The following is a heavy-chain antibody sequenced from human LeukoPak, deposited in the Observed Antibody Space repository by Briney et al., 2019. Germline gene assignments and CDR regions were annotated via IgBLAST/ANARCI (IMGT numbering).Heavy chain of an antibody. D-gene: IGHD1-1*01. Sequence: GSLRLSCAASGFPFSEYSMNWVRQAPGKGLEWISYIGISSGNTKYADSVKGRFTVSGHNARNSLYLQMNSLRVEDTAVYYCARDHNYAFDNWGQGTLVTVSS. CDR2: IGISSGNT. CDR3: ARDHNYAFDN. J-gene: IGHJ4*02. CDR1: GFPFSEYS. V-gene: IGHV3-11*06.